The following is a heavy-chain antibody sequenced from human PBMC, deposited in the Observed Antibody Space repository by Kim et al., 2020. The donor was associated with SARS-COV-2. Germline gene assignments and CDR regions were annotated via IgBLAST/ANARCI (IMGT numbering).Heavy chain of an antibody. Sequence: GGSLRLSCAASGFTFDDYAMHWVRQAPGKGLDWVSLLSGDGGSTYYADSVKGRFTISRDNSKNSLYLQMNSLRTEDTALYYCAKDIKGDYYGSGSYYSYYNCLDVWGKGTTVTVSS. CDR3: AKDIKGDYYGSGSYYSYYNCLDV. J-gene: IGHJ6*03. D-gene: IGHD3-10*01. CDR2: LSGDGGST. V-gene: IGHV3-43*02. CDR1: GFTFDDYA.